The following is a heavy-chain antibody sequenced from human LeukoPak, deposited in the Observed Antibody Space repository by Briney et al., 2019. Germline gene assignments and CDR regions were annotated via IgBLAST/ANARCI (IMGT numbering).Heavy chain of an antibody. CDR2: ISSSGSTI. Sequence: GGSLRLSCAASGFTFSDYYMSWIRQAPGKGLEWVSYISSSGSTIYYADSVKGRFTISRDNAKNSLYLQMNSLRAEDTAAYYCARVVIVGATVDAFDIWGQGTMVTVSS. V-gene: IGHV3-11*04. D-gene: IGHD1-26*01. CDR3: ARVVIVGATVDAFDI. CDR1: GFTFSDYY. J-gene: IGHJ3*02.